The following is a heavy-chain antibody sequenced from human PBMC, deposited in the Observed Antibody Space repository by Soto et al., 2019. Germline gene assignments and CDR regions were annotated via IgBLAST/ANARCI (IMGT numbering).Heavy chain of an antibody. Sequence: QVQLVQSGAEVKKPGASVKVSCKASGYTFTSYDINWVRQATGQGLEWMGWMNPNSGNTGYAQKFQGRITMTRNTSISTAYMELSRLRFEDKAVYYCSRERVRGMDVWGQGTKVTVSS. V-gene: IGHV1-8*02. CDR2: MNPNSGNT. CDR1: GYTFTSYD. J-gene: IGHJ6*02. CDR3: SRERVRGMDV.